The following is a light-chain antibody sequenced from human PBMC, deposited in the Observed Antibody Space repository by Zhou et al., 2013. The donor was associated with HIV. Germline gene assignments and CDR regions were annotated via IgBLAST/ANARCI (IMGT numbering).Light chain of an antibody. CDR2: GAF. V-gene: IGKV3-20*01. CDR3: HQYGDSQIT. Sequence: VLTQSPGTLSLSLGERATVSCRASQSISGNSVAWFQQKVGQPPRPLIYGAFTRATGIPGRFSGSGSGTDFTLTISSLEPEDSAVYYCHQYGDSQITFGQGHDWKL. J-gene: IGKJ5*01. CDR1: QSISGNS.